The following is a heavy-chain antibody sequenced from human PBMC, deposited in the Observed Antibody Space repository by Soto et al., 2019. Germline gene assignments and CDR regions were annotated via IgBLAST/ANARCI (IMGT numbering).Heavy chain of an antibody. Sequence: PWGSLRISCATSVFTFSIYEMSWVRQAPGKGLEWVSYISSSGSTIYYADSVKGRFTISRDNAKNSLYLQMNSLRAEDTAVYYYARDRYNLDYWGQGTMVTVSS. CDR2: ISSSGSTI. D-gene: IGHD1-1*01. CDR1: VFTFSIYE. CDR3: ARDRYNLDY. V-gene: IGHV3-48*03. J-gene: IGHJ4*02.